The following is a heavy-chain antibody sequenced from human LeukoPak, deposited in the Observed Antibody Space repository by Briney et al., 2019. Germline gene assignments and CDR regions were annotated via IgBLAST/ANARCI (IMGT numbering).Heavy chain of an antibody. D-gene: IGHD2-2*01. CDR3: ARRYCTSTSCYNFDY. CDR1: GFTFTNYA. CDR2: ISGSGGSA. J-gene: IGHJ4*02. V-gene: IGHV3-23*01. Sequence: GGSLRLSGAASGFTFTNYAINWVRQAPGKGLEWVSSISGSGGSAIYADSVKGRFTISRDNSKNTVRLQMNSLRADDTAVYFCARRYCTSTSCYNFDYWGQGTLVTVSS.